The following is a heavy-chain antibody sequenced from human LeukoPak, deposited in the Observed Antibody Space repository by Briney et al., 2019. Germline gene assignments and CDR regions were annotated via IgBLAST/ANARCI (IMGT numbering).Heavy chain of an antibody. CDR3: VKERGPFDAFDI. Sequence: GRSLRLSCAATGFTFSTYGMHWVRQAPGKGLEWVAVIWSDGNNKFYADSVKGRFTFPRDNSRNTLSLQMNSLRAEDTAVYYCVKERGPFDAFDIWGQGTMVTVSS. V-gene: IGHV3-33*06. CDR2: IWSDGNNK. CDR1: GFTFSTYG. J-gene: IGHJ3*02.